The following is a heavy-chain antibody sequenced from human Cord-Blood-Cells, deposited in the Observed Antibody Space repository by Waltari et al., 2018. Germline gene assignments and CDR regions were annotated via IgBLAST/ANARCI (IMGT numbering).Heavy chain of an antibody. D-gene: IGHD3-9*01. V-gene: IGHV4-39*01. CDR1: GGSISSSRYY. CDR3: ARQGLYYDILTGYYPFDY. CDR2: IYYSGST. J-gene: IGHJ4*02. Sequence: QLQLQESGPGLVKPSETLSLTCTVPGGSISSSRYYWGWIRQPPGKGLEWIGSIYYSGSTYYNPSLKSRVTISVDTSKNQFSLKLSSVTAADTAVYYCARQGLYYDILTGYYPFDYWGQGTLVTVSS.